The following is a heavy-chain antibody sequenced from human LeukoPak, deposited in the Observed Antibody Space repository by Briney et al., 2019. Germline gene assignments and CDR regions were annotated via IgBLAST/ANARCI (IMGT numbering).Heavy chain of an antibody. J-gene: IGHJ4*02. D-gene: IGHD1-7*01. CDR1: GGSFSGYY. V-gene: IGHV4-34*01. CDR2: INHSGST. CDR3: ARRRNYLSHFDY. Sequence: SETLSLTCTVYGGSFSGYYWNWIRQPPGKGLEWIGEINHSGSTNYNPSLKSRVTISVDTSKNQFSLKLSSVTAADTAVYYCARRRNYLSHFDYWGQGTLVTVSS.